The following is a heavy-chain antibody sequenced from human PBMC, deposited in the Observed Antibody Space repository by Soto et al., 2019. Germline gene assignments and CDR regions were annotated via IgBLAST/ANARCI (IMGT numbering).Heavy chain of an antibody. D-gene: IGHD1-26*01. J-gene: IGHJ4*02. CDR2: IPHVGTKK. CDR3: ASDGKAPLDY. CDR1: GFTFSSYT. Sequence: QVQLVESGGGVVEPGRSLRLSCVGSGFTFSSYTMHWVRQAPGKGLEWVAVIPHVGTKKYYADSVKGRFTISRDNSENTLYLQVNSLRAEDTALYYCASDGKAPLDYWGQGTLVTVSS. V-gene: IGHV3-30-3*01.